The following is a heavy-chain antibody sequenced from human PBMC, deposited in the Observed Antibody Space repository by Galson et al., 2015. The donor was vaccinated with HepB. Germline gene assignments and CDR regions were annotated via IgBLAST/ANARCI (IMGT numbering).Heavy chain of an antibody. CDR3: ARGSGFGVVLLGRAWFDP. CDR1: GGSFSGHY. V-gene: IGHV4-34*01. J-gene: IGHJ5*02. Sequence: ETLSLTCAVYGGSFSGHYWSWIRQPPGKGLEWIGEINHSGSTNYNPSLKSRVTISVDTSKNQFSLKLSSVTAADTAMYYCARGSGFGVVLLGRAWFDPWGQGTLVTVSS. D-gene: IGHD3-3*01. CDR2: INHSGST.